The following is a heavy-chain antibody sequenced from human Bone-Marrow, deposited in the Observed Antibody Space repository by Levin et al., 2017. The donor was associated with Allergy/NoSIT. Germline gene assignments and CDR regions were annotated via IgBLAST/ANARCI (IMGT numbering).Heavy chain of an antibody. D-gene: IGHD6-19*01. CDR2: INPNSGDT. V-gene: IGHV1-2*02. J-gene: IGHJ3*02. Sequence: GESLKISCKASGYTFTDYFIHWVRRAPGQGLEWMGWINPNSGDTDSSQNFQGTVTMTRDTSISTAYMEVTSLTSNDTGLYYCARISSAAFDMWGQGTVVTVSS. CDR3: ARISSAAFDM. CDR1: GYTFTDYF.